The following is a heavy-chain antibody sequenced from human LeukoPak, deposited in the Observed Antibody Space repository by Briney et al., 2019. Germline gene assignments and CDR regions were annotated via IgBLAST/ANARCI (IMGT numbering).Heavy chain of an antibody. CDR3: ARSGRGNSAGFDC. CDR2: IYYSGST. CDR1: GGSISSYY. V-gene: IGHV4-59*01. Sequence: PSETLSLTCTVSGGSISSYYWSWIRQPPGKGLDWIGYIYYSGSTNYNPSLKSRGTISVDTSNNQFSLKLTSVTAADTAVYYCARSGRGNSAGFDCWGQGTLVTVSS. D-gene: IGHD3-10*01. J-gene: IGHJ4*02.